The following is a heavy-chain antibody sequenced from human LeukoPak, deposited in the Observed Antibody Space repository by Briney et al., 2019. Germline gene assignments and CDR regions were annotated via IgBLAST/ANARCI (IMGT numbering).Heavy chain of an antibody. CDR3: ATKSRGCSSTSCWIFDY. Sequence: ASVKVSCKVSGYTLTELSMHWVRQAPGKGLEWMGGFDPEDGETIYAQKFQGRVTMTEHTSTDTAYMELSSLRSADTAVYYRATKSRGCSSTSCWIFDYWGQGTLVTVSS. J-gene: IGHJ4*02. CDR1: GYTLTELS. V-gene: IGHV1-24*01. CDR2: FDPEDGET. D-gene: IGHD2-2*01.